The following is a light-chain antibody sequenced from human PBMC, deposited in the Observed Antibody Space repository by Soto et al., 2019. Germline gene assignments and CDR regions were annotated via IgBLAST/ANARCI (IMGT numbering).Light chain of an antibody. V-gene: IGKV1-8*01. CDR2: AAS. CDR1: QGISSY. Sequence: AIRMTQSPSSLSASTGDRVTITCRASQGISSYLAWYQQKPGKAPKLLIYAASTLQGEVPSRFSGSGSGTDFTLTVSSLQPEDLATYYCQQLFTYPPTFGPGTKVDIK. CDR3: QQLFTYPPT. J-gene: IGKJ3*01.